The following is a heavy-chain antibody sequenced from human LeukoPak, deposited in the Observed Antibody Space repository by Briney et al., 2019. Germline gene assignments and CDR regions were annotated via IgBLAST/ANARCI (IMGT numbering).Heavy chain of an antibody. V-gene: IGHV4-39*07. J-gene: IGHJ4*02. CDR2: IYYSGST. D-gene: IGHD6-6*01. Sequence: SETLSLTCTVSGGSISSSSYYWGWIRQPPGKGLEWIGSIYYSGSTYYNPSLKSRVTISVDTSKNQFSLKLSSVAAADTAVYYCAMQLAASIDYWGQGTLVTVSS. CDR3: AMQLAASIDY. CDR1: GGSISSSSYY.